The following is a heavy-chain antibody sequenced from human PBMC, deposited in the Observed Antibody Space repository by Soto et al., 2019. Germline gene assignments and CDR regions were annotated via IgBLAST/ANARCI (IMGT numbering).Heavy chain of an antibody. D-gene: IGHD6-13*01. V-gene: IGHV3-21*01. CDR3: ARDGAPGAAAGTRWFDP. CDR2: ISSSSSYI. Sequence: EVQLVESGGGLVKPGGSLRLSCAASGFTFSSYSMNWVRQAPGKGLEWVSSISSSSSYIYYADSVKGRFTISRDNAKNSLDLQMNSLRAEDTGVYYCARDGAPGAAAGTRWFDPWGQGTLVTVSS. J-gene: IGHJ5*02. CDR1: GFTFSSYS.